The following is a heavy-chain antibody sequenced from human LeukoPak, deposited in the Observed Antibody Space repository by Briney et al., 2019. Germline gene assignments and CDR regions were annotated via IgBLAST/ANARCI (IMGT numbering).Heavy chain of an antibody. V-gene: IGHV3-30-3*01. D-gene: IGHD2-15*01. CDR1: GFTFSSYA. J-gene: IGHJ4*02. CDR2: ISYDGSSK. Sequence: GGSLRLSCAASGFTFSSYAMHWVRQAPGKGLEWVAVISYDGSSKYYADSVKGRFTISRDNSKNTLYLQMNSLRAEDTAVYYCARALGSGHFDYWGQGTLVTVSS. CDR3: ARALGSGHFDY.